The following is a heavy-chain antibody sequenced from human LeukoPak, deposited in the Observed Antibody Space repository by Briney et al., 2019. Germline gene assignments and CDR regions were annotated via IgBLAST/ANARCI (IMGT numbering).Heavy chain of an antibody. CDR1: GGSISSGDYY. V-gene: IGHV4-30-4*01. J-gene: IGHJ4*02. D-gene: IGHD5-12*01. Sequence: SETLSLTCTVSGGSISSGDYYWSWIRQPPGKGLEWIGYIYYSGSTYYNPSLKSRVTISVDTSKNQFSLKLSSVTAADTAVYYCARGVVATWGFDYWGQGTLVTVSS. CDR3: ARGVVATWGFDY. CDR2: IYYSGST.